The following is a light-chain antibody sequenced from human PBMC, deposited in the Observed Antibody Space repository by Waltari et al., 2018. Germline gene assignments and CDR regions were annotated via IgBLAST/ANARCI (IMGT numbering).Light chain of an antibody. CDR2: KDK. V-gene: IGLV3-25*03. CDR1: GLPHQK. CDR3: QSTDRRGAVI. Sequence: SYELTQPPSVPVSPGQTARITCSGDGLPHQKAYWYQRKAGQAPVMVVYKDKERPSGIPDRFSGSSSGTTVSLTISGVQAEDEADYYCQSTDRRGAVIFGGGTTLTVL. J-gene: IGLJ2*01.